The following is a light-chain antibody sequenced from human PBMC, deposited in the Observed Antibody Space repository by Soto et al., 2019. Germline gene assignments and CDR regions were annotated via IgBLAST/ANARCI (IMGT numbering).Light chain of an antibody. Sequence: QAVVTQPPSASGTPGQRVTISCSGSNSNIGSNTVNWYQQFPGAAPKLLVYGNDQRPSGVPDRFSGSKSGTSASLAISGVRSEDEADYYCAAWDNSLSGRLFGGGTKVTVL. CDR3: AAWDNSLSGRL. V-gene: IGLV1-47*01. CDR1: NSNIGSNT. CDR2: GND. J-gene: IGLJ3*02.